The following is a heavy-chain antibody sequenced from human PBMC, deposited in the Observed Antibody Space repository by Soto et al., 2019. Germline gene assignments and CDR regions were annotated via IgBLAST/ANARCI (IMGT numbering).Heavy chain of an antibody. CDR2: IYPADSDT. J-gene: IGHJ4*02. D-gene: IGHD7-27*01. Sequence: PGASLKISCKGSGFSFVSYWIGWVRQMPGKGLEWMGAIYPADSDTRYSPSFQGQVTISADKAISTAYLQWSSLKATDTAMYYCARKTGGNFIDYWGQGTLVTVSS. V-gene: IGHV5-51*01. CDR3: ARKTGGNFIDY. CDR1: GFSFVSYW.